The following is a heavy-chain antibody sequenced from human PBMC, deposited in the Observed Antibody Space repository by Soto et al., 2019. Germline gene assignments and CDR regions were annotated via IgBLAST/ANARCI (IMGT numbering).Heavy chain of an antibody. V-gene: IGHV3-21*01. J-gene: IGHJ4*02. CDR1: GFTFSSYS. CDR3: ARVEGYGVRGVIIRYFDY. CDR2: ISSSSSYI. D-gene: IGHD3-10*01. Sequence: PGGSLRLSCAASGFTFSSYSMNWVRQAPGKGLEWVSSISSSSSYIYYADSVKGRFTISRDNAKNSLYLQMNSLRAEDTAVYYCARVEGYGVRGVIIRYFDYWGQGTLVTVSS.